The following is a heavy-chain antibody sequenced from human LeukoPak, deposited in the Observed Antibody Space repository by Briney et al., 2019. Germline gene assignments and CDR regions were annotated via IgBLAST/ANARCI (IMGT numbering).Heavy chain of an antibody. CDR2: IYYSGST. CDR1: GGSISSYY. V-gene: IGHV4-59*08. J-gene: IGHJ4*02. CDR3: ASSLQLWSHFDY. D-gene: IGHD5-18*01. Sequence: PSGTLSLTCTVSGGSISSYYWSWIRQPPGKGLEWIGYIYYSGSTNYNPSLKSRVTISVDTSKNQFSLKLSSVTAADTAVYYCASSLQLWSHFDYWGQGTLVTVSS.